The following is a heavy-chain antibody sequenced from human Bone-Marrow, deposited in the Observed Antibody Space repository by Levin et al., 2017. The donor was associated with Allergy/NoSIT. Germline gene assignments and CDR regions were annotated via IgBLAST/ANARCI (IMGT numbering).Heavy chain of an antibody. CDR2: IRSKAYGGTT. CDR3: TRDVLGSGYYLRIDY. Sequence: GGSLRLSCTTSGFTLGDYAMSWFRQAPGKGLEWVGYIRSKAYGGTTEYAASVKGRFTISRDDSKSIAYLQMNSLKTEDTAVYYCTRDVLGSGYYLRIDYWGQGTLVTVSS. D-gene: IGHD3-22*01. CDR1: GFTLGDYA. J-gene: IGHJ4*02. V-gene: IGHV3-49*03.